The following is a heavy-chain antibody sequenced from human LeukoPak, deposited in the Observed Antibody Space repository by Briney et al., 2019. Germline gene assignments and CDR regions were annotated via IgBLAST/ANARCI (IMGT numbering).Heavy chain of an antibody. CDR1: GYTFTGYY. CDR2: INPNSGGT. D-gene: IGHD4-11*01. J-gene: IGHJ4*02. CDR3: ARGSGYSNQRNDY. V-gene: IGHV1-2*02. Sequence: ASVKVSCKASGYTFTGYYMHWVRQAPGQGLEWMGWINPNSGGTNYAQKFQGRVTMTRDTSTSTVYMELSSLTSEDTAVYYCARGSGYSNQRNDYWGLGTLVTVSS.